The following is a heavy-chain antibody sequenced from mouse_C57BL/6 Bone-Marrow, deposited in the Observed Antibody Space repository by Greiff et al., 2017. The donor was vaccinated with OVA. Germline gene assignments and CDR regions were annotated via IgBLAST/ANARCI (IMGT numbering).Heavy chain of an antibody. D-gene: IGHD5-5*01. J-gene: IGHJ4*01. V-gene: IGHV5-12*01. CDR1: GFTFSDYY. CDR2: ISTGGGST. Sequence: EVKVVESGGGLVQPGGSLKLSCAASGFTFSDYYMYWVRQTPEKRLEWVAYISTGGGSTYYPDTVKGRFTISRDNAKNTLYLQMSRLKSEDTAMYYCARLSYLYAMDYWGQGTSVTVSS. CDR3: ARLSYLYAMDY.